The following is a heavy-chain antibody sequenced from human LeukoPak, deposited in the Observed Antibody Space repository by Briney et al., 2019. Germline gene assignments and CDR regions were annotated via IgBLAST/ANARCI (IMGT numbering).Heavy chain of an antibody. V-gene: IGHV3-73*01. CDR1: GFTFSGSA. CDR3: SNHDNSGYYYRNY. D-gene: IGHD3-22*01. J-gene: IGHJ4*02. Sequence: GGSLRLSCAASGFTFSGSAIHWVRQASGKGLEWVGRVRTKGNGYATQYAAPVKGRFTIPRDDSKNTAYLQMNSLKTEDTAVYFCSNHDNSGYYYRNYWGQGTLVTVSS. CDR2: VRTKGNGYAT.